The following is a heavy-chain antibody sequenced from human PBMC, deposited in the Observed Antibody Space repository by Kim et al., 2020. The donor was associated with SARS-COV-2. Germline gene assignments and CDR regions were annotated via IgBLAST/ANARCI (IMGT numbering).Heavy chain of an antibody. CDR2: IYYSGST. D-gene: IGHD6-19*01. CDR3: AREGKKYSSGWYDWFDP. J-gene: IGHJ5*02. V-gene: IGHV4-39*07. CDR1: GGSISSSSYY. Sequence: SETLSLTCTVSGGSISSSSYYWGWIRQPPGKGLEWIGSIYYSGSTYYNPSLKSRVTISVDTSKNQFSLKLSSVTAADTAVYYCAREGKKYSSGWYDWFDPWGRGTLVAVST.